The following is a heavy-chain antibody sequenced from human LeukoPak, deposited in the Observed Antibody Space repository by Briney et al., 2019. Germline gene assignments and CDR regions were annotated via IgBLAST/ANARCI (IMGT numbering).Heavy chain of an antibody. CDR2: IWYDGSNK. J-gene: IGHJ1*01. CDR3: ARDRATTGPPDYFQH. CDR1: GFTFSSYG. D-gene: IGHD1-26*01. Sequence: GRSLRLSCAASGFTFSSYGMHWVRQAPGKGLEWVAVIWYDGSNKYYADSVKGRFTISRDNSNNTLYLQMNCLRAEDTAVYYCARDRATTGPPDYFQHWGQGTLVTVSS. V-gene: IGHV3-33*01.